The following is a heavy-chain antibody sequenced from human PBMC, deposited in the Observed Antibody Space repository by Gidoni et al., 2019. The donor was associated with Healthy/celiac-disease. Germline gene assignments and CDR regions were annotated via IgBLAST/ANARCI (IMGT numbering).Heavy chain of an antibody. V-gene: IGHV1-3*01. Sequence: QVQLVQSGAEVKKPGASVKVSCKASGYTFTSYAMHWVRQAPGQRLEWMGWINAGNGNTKYSQKFQGRVTITRDTSASTAYMELSSLRSEDTAVYYCARDSSGSYYGANFDYWGQGTLVTVSS. CDR3: ARDSSGSYYGANFDY. D-gene: IGHD1-26*01. CDR2: INAGNGNT. CDR1: GYTFTSYA. J-gene: IGHJ4*02.